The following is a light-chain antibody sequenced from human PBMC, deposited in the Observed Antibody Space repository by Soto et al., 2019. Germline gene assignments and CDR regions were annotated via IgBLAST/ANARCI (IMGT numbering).Light chain of an antibody. CDR2: GAS. CDR1: QTINNY. CDR3: QQSYDSPRT. V-gene: IGKV1-39*01. Sequence: DIQMTQSPSTLSASVGDRVTITCRASQTINNYLNWYQQKPGKAPKCLIYGASSLQSGVSSRFSGRGSGTDYTLTISSLQPEDFATYYCQQSYDSPRTFGGGTKVDIK. J-gene: IGKJ4*01.